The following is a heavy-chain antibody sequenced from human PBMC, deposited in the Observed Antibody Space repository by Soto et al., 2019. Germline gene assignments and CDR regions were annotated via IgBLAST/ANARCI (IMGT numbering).Heavy chain of an antibody. CDR1: GFTFSSYG. Sequence: PVGSLRLSCASSGFTFSSYGMHCVRHSPGKWLEWVAVISYDGSNKYYADSVKGRFTISRDNFKNTLYLQMNSLRAEDTAVYYCAKDGLTGKEAACEYLGQGTLVNVSS. J-gene: IGHJ4*02. D-gene: IGHD6-13*01. CDR2: ISYDGSNK. CDR3: AKDGLTGKEAACEY. V-gene: IGHV3-30*18.